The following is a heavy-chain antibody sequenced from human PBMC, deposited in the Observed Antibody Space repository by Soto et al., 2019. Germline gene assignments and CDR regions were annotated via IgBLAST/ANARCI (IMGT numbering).Heavy chain of an antibody. CDR1: GFTFSNYA. CDR3: XXXXXXXXHTDY. CDR2: ISGSGDNX. V-gene: IGHV3-23*01. J-gene: IGHJ4*02. Sequence: EVQLLESGGGLVQPGGSLRLSCAASGFTFSNYAMTWVRQAPXXXREGVSTISGSGDNXYXAXSVRGRFTISRDNSKNXXXXXXXXXXXXXXXXXXXXXXXXXXXHTDYWGQGTLVTVSS.